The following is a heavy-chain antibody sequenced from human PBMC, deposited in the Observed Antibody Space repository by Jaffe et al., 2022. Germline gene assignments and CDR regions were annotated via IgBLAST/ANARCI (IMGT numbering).Heavy chain of an antibody. CDR3: AHTTNLHCSGGSCYPYYFDY. CDR2: IYWDDDK. Sequence: QITLKESGPTLVKPTQTLTLTCTFSGFSLSTSGVGVGWIRQPPGKALEWLALIYWDDDKRYSPSLKSRLTITKDTSKNQVVLTMTNMDPVDTATYYCAHTTNLHCSGGSCYPYYFDYWGQGTLVTVSS. V-gene: IGHV2-5*02. D-gene: IGHD2-15*01. J-gene: IGHJ4*02. CDR1: GFSLSTSGVG.